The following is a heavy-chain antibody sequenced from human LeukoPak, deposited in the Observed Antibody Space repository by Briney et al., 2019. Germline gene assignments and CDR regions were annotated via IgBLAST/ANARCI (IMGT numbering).Heavy chain of an antibody. CDR3: ARERERYYSLDV. CDR2: IEWDDDK. J-gene: IGHJ6*04. V-gene: IGHV2-70*11. Sequence: SGPALVKPTQTLILTCTFSGFSLSTSGICVSWVRQPPGKALEWLARIEWDDDKYYNTSLKTRLTISRDTSGNQVVLTMTNMNPVDTGTYYCARERERYYSLDVWGEGATVTVSS. CDR1: GFSLSTSGIC. D-gene: IGHD3-9*01.